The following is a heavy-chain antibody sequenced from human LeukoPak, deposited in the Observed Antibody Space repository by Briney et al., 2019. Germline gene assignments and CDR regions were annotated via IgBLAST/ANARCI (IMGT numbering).Heavy chain of an antibody. V-gene: IGHV3-11*01. CDR2: ISGSGTTI. CDR3: ARVPYYFGMDV. J-gene: IGHJ6*02. Sequence: GGSLRPSCVGFEFTFSDYYMTWIRQAPGKGLEWISYISGSGTTISYADSVKGRFTISRDNTKKSVFLQMNSLRDEDTAVYYCARVPYYFGMDVWGQGTSVTVSS. CDR1: EFTFSDYY.